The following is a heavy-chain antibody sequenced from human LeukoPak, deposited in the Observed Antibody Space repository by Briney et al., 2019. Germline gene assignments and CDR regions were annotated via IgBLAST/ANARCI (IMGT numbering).Heavy chain of an antibody. D-gene: IGHD5-24*01. V-gene: IGHV4-61*01. CDR2: IYYSGST. CDR1: GGSVSSGSYY. J-gene: IGHJ4*02. CDR3: ARWLQHEDYFDY. Sequence: KPSETLSLTCTVSGGSVSSGSYYWSWIRQPPGKGLEWIGYIYYSGSTNYNPSLKSRVTISVDTSKNQFSLKLSSVTAADTAVYYCARWLQHEDYFDYWGLGTLVTVSS.